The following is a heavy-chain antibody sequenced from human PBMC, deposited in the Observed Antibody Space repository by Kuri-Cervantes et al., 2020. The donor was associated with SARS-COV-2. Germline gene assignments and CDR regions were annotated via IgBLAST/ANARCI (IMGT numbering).Heavy chain of an antibody. D-gene: IGHD1-1*01. J-gene: IGHJ4*02. CDR1: GFTFSSYG. V-gene: IGHV3-13*01. CDR3: VIVGDHWNFDY. Sequence: RESLSLTSAASGFTFSSYGMHWVRQAPGKVLEWVSAIGTAVDTYYPGSVKGPFTISRENAKNSLYLQMNSLRAGDTAGYYCVIVGDHWNFDYWGQGTLVTVSS. CDR2: IGTAVDT.